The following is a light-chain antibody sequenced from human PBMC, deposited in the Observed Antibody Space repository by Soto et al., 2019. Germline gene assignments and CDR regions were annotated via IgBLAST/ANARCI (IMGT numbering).Light chain of an antibody. CDR2: GAS. Sequence: EIVMTQSPATLSVSPGERGTLSGRASQSVRSNLAWYQQKPGQAPRLLIYGASTRATGIPATFSGSGSGTQFTLTISSLQSEDFAVYYCQQYNNWPAITFGQGTRLEIK. V-gene: IGKV3D-15*01. J-gene: IGKJ5*01. CDR1: QSVRSN. CDR3: QQYNNWPAIT.